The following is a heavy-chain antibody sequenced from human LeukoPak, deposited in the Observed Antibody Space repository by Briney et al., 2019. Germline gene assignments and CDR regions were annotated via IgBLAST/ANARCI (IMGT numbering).Heavy chain of an antibody. D-gene: IGHD4-23*01. CDR1: GFTFSSYW. V-gene: IGHV3-74*01. J-gene: IGHJ4*02. CDR2: INIDGSST. Sequence: PGGSLRLSCAASGFTFSSYWMHWVRQAPGKGLVWVSRINIDGSSTTYADSVKGRSTISRNNAKNTLYLQMNSLGAEDTAVYYCARDPVLDDYGGNSPYWGQGTLVTVSS. CDR3: ARDPVLDDYGGNSPY.